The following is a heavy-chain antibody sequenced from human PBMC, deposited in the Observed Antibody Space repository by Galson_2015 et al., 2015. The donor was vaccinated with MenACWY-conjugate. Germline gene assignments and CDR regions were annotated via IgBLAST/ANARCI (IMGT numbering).Heavy chain of an antibody. J-gene: IGHJ5*01. CDR2: IRGSGGST. CDR1: VFTLSSDA. D-gene: IGHD3-10*01. CDR3: RNGVVSYGLGSYFDS. V-gene: IGHV3-23*01. Sequence: ALRLSRAASVFTLSSDAMIWVGQAPGKGREWVSTIRGSGGSTYYADSVKGRFTISRDNAKNTLYLQIKSLGAEDTAVYYCRNGVVSYGLGSYFDSWGQGTLVTVSS.